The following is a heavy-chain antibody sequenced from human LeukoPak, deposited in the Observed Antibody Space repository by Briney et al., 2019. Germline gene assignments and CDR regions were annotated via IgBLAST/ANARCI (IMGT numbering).Heavy chain of an antibody. J-gene: IGHJ4*02. CDR1: GFTFSSYW. D-gene: IGHD2-2*01. V-gene: IGHV3-74*01. CDR2: INSDGSST. Sequence: GGSLRLSCAASGFTFSSYWMHWVRQAPGKGLVWVSRINSDGSSTRYADSVKGRFTTSRDNSKNTLYLQMNSLRAEDTAVYYCAKEMSSSNIDHCGQGTLVTVSS. CDR3: AKEMSSSNIDH.